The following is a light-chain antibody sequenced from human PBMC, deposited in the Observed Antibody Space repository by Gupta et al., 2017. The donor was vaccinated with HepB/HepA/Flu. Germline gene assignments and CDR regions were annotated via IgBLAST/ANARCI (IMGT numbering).Light chain of an antibody. Sequence: SYVLTQPPSVSVAPGKPATMTCGGNDIGMKSAHWYQQKAGQAPVLVVYDNDDRPSGIPGRFSGSNSGNTATLTISRVEAGDEADYYCQVWDSSSDRVVFGGGTKLTVL. CDR3: QVWDSSSDRVV. CDR2: DND. J-gene: IGLJ2*01. CDR1: DIGMKS. V-gene: IGLV3-21*03.